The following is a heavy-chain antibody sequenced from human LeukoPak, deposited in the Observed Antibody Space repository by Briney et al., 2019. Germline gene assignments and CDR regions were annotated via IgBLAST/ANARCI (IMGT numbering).Heavy chain of an antibody. CDR1: GGTFSSYA. V-gene: IGHV1-69*06. CDR3: ARHDYGYYYYYMDV. D-gene: IGHD4-17*01. CDR2: IIPIFGTA. Sequence: ASVKVSCKASGGTFSSYAISWVRQAPGQGLEWMGGIIPIFGTANYAQKFQGRVTITADKSTSTAYMELSSLRSEDTAVYYCARHDYGYYYYYMDVWGKGTTVTVSS. J-gene: IGHJ6*03.